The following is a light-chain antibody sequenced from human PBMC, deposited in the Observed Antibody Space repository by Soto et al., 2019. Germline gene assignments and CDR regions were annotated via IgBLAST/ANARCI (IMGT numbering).Light chain of an antibody. Sequence: DIQMTQSPSSLSASVGDRVTITCRASQSISSYLNWYQQKPGKAPKLLIYAASSLQSGVPSRFSGSGSGTDFTLTISSLQPEDFATYYCQPSYSTQKAWTFGERPKVDIK. CDR3: QPSYSTQKAWT. CDR1: QSISSY. V-gene: IGKV1-39*01. J-gene: IGKJ1*01. CDR2: AAS.